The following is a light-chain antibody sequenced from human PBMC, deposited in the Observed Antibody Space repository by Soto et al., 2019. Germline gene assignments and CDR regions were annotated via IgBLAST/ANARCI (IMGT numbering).Light chain of an antibody. Sequence: QSVLTQPASVSGSPGQSITISCTGTSSVVGTYSLVSWYQQHPGKAPKLMIFEGSKRPSGVSNRFSGSKSGNTASLTISGLQAEDEADYYCCSYARSSTYGFGTGTKVTVL. CDR1: SSVVGTYSL. CDR2: EGS. J-gene: IGLJ1*01. CDR3: CSYARSSTYG. V-gene: IGLV2-23*01.